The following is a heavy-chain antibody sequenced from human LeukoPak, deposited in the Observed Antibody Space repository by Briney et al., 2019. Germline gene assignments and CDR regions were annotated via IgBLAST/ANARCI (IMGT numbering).Heavy chain of an antibody. Sequence: SETLSLTCAVYGGSFSGYYWSWVRQPPGKGLEWMGEINHSGSSNYYPYLKSRVTITVDESKNKIYLKLKSGTAADPAVYYCASRRLIPMIVVVITPGTWFDPWGQGTLVTVSS. J-gene: IGHJ5*02. CDR1: GGSFSGYY. D-gene: IGHD3-22*01. CDR2: INHSGSS. V-gene: IGHV4-34*01. CDR3: ASRRLIPMIVVVITPGTWFDP.